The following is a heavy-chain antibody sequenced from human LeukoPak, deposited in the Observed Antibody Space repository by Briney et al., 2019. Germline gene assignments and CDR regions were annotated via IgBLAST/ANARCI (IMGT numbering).Heavy chain of an antibody. D-gene: IGHD3-10*01. J-gene: IGHJ5*02. Sequence: ASVKVSCKASGYTFTGYYMHWMRQAPGQGLEWMGWINPNSGGTNYAQKFQGRVTITRNTSISTAYMELSSLRSEDTAVYYCARGGRYYGSGSYDSFSWFDPWGQGTLVTVSS. V-gene: IGHV1-2*02. CDR1: GYTFTGYY. CDR2: INPNSGGT. CDR3: ARGGRYYGSGSYDSFSWFDP.